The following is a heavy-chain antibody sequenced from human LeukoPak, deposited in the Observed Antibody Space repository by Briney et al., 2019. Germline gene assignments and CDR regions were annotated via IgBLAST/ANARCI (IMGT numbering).Heavy chain of an antibody. J-gene: IGHJ3*02. CDR1: GFTFSSYW. D-gene: IGHD3-10*01. V-gene: IGHV3-74*01. Sequence: GGSLRLSCAASGFTFSSYWMHWVRQAPGKGLVWVSRINSDGSSTSYADSVKGRFTISRDNARNTLYLQMNSLRAEDTAVYYCARGSGMVRGVIISAHAAFDIWGQGTMVTVSS. CDR2: INSDGSST. CDR3: ARGSGMVRGVIISAHAAFDI.